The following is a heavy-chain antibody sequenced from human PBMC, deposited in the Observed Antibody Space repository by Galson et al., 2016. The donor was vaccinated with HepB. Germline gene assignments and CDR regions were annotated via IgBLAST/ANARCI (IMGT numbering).Heavy chain of an antibody. CDR1: GFTFSSYG. CDR3: AKVRAVADLRDYYYYYGMDV. V-gene: IGHV3-30*18. CDR2: ISYDGSNK. D-gene: IGHD6-19*01. Sequence: SLRLSCAASGFTFSSYGMHWVRQAPGKGLEWVAVISYDGSNKYYADSVKGRFTISRDNSKNTLYLQMNSLRAEDTAVYYCAKVRAVADLRDYYYYYGMDVWGQGTTVTVSS. J-gene: IGHJ6*02.